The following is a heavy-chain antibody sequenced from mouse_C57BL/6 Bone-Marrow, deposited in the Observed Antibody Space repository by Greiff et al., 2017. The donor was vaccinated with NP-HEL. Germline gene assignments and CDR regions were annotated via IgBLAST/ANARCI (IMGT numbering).Heavy chain of an antibody. CDR2: INPSNGGT. D-gene: IGHD3-2*01. Sequence: VKLQESGTELVKPGASVKLSCKASGYTFTSYWMHWVKQRPGQGLEWIGNINPSNGGTNYNEKFKSKATLTVDKSSSTAYMQLSSLTSEDSAVYYCARRSLNETGAMDYWGQGTSVTVSS. J-gene: IGHJ4*01. CDR1: GYTFTSYW. V-gene: IGHV1-53*01. CDR3: ARRSLNETGAMDY.